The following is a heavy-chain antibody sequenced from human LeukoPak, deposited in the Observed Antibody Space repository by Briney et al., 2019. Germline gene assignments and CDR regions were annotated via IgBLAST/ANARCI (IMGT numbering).Heavy chain of an antibody. CDR2: IYSGGST. V-gene: IGHV3-66*02. D-gene: IGHD6-6*01. CDR1: GFTVSSNY. Sequence: PGGSLRLSCAASGFTVSSNYMSWVRQAPGKGLEWVSVIYSGGSTYYADFVKGRFTISRDNSKNTLYLQMNSLRAEDTAVYYCASLMSIAARPNYFDYWGQGTLVTASS. J-gene: IGHJ4*02. CDR3: ASLMSIAARPNYFDY.